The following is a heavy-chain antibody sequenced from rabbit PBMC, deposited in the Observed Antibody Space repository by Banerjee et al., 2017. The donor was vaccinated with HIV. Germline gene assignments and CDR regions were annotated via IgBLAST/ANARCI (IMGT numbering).Heavy chain of an antibody. CDR2: INTSTGDT. V-gene: IGHV1S45*01. J-gene: IGHJ6*01. D-gene: IGHD1-1*01. CDR1: GFSFSAKYV. CDR3: ARDLAAIIGWNFGL. Sequence: LVKPEGSLTLTCTASGFSFSAKYVMCWVRQAPGKGLEWIACINTSTGDTVYATWAKGRFTISKTSSTTVTLQMTSLTAADTATYFCARDLAAIIGWNFGLWGQGTLVTVS.